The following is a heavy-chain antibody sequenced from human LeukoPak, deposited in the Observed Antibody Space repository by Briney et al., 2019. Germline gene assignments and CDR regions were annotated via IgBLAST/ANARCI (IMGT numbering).Heavy chain of an antibody. CDR3: AFGWATDIAVAGIGYSDY. V-gene: IGHV1-3*03. Sequence: GASVKVSCKASGYTFTDYALHWVRQAPGQSLEWMGWITTGRGETRYSQDFQRRITLTRDKSANTVYMDLSDLTSEDTAVYYCAFGWATDIAVAGIGYSDYWGQGTLVTVSS. D-gene: IGHD6-19*01. CDR1: GYTFTDYA. CDR2: ITTGRGET. J-gene: IGHJ4*02.